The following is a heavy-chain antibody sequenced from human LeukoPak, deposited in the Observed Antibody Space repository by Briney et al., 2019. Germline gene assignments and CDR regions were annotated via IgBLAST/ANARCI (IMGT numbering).Heavy chain of an antibody. Sequence: PGGSLRLSCAASGFTLSRYGMHWVRQAAGKGLELVAIISYAGSNKLYANSVKGRFAISRDNSKNSLYLQMDSLGDEDAAVYYCARDCSSSDFDIWDQGTMVTVSS. D-gene: IGHD2-15*01. V-gene: IGHV3-30*19. CDR3: ARDCSSSDFDI. CDR2: ISYAGSNK. J-gene: IGHJ3*02. CDR1: GFTLSRYG.